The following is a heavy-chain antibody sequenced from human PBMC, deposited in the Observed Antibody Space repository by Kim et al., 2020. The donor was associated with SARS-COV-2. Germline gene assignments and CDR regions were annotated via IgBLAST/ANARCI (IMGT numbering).Heavy chain of an antibody. CDR2: ISSSSSTI. Sequence: GGSLRLSCAASGFTFSSYSMNWVRQAPGKGLEWVSYISSSSSTIYYADSVKGRFTISRDNAKNSLYLQMNSLRDEDTAVYYCARWSYGSGSYYGMDVWGQGTTVTVSS. J-gene: IGHJ6*02. V-gene: IGHV3-48*02. D-gene: IGHD3-10*01. CDR3: ARWSYGSGSYYGMDV. CDR1: GFTFSSYS.